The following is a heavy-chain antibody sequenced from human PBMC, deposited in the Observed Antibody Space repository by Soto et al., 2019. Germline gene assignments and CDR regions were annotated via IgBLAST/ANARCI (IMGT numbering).Heavy chain of an antibody. CDR1: CGSVSSANNY. V-gene: IGHV4-61*01. CDR2: IYNSVST. CDR3: TGGRMTTLD. Sequence: QVQLQESGPGLVKPSETLSLTCSVSCGSVSSANNYWSWVRQPPGKGLEWIGYIYNSVSTNYNPSLTRRVTISVDTSKNQFSLKLSSVTAADTAVYYCTGGRMTTLDGGQGTLVTVSS. J-gene: IGHJ4*02. D-gene: IGHD3-16*01.